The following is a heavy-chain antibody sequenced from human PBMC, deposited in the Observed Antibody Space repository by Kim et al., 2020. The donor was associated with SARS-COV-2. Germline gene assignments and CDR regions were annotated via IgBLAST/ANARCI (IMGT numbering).Heavy chain of an antibody. Sequence: GGSLRLSCAASGFTFSSYAMSWVRQAPGKGLEWVSAISGSGGSTYYADSVKGRFTISRDNSKNTLYLQMNSLRAEDTAVYYCAKARQREIVVVITAAYYYGMDFWGQGTTVTVSS. D-gene: IGHD3-22*01. CDR3: AKARQREIVVVITAAYYYGMDF. CDR2: ISGSGGST. CDR1: GFTFSSYA. J-gene: IGHJ6*02. V-gene: IGHV3-23*01.